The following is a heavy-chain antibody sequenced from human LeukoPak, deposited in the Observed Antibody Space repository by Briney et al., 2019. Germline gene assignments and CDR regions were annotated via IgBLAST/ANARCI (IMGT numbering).Heavy chain of an antibody. Sequence: GGSLILSGAASGFTFSTFGMSWVRQAPGKGLEWVSIISASGGSTYYADSMKGRFTISRDNSKNTLYLQMNSLRAEDTAVYYCASRQYDILTGYDGALDIWGQGTLVTVSS. J-gene: IGHJ3*02. CDR1: GFTFSTFG. CDR3: ASRQYDILTGYDGALDI. V-gene: IGHV3-23*01. D-gene: IGHD3-9*01. CDR2: ISASGGST.